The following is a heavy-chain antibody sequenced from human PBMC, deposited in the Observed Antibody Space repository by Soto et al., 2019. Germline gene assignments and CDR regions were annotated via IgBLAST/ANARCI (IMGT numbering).Heavy chain of an antibody. CDR1: GYTFTSYG. D-gene: IGHD4-4*01. Sequence: EASVKVSCKASGYTFTSYGISWVRQAPGQGLEWMGWISAYNGNTNYAQKLQGRVTMTTDTSTSTAYMELRSLRSDDTAVYYCARDRYSNYADPIDYWGQGTLVTVSS. CDR3: ARDRYSNYADPIDY. V-gene: IGHV1-18*01. CDR2: ISAYNGNT. J-gene: IGHJ4*02.